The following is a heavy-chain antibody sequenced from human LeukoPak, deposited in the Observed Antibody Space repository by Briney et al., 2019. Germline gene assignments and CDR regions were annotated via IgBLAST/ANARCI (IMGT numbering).Heavy chain of an antibody. CDR1: GFTFSSYG. V-gene: IGHV3-23*01. CDR2: ISGSGGST. Sequence: GGSLRLSCAASGFTFSSYGMSWVRQAPGKGLEWVSAISGSGGSTYYADSVKGRFTISRDNAKNSLYLQMNSLRAEDTALYYCARAWNYPYYYYMDVWGKGTTVTVSS. CDR3: ARAWNYPYYYYMDV. D-gene: IGHD1-7*01. J-gene: IGHJ6*03.